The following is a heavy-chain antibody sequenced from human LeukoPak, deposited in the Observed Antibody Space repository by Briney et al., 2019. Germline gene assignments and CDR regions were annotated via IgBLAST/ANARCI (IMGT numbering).Heavy chain of an antibody. CDR3: ARVAVDTFDY. CDR1: GGSISSYY. D-gene: IGHD6-19*01. J-gene: IGHJ4*02. Sequence: PSETLSLTCTVSGGSISSYYWSWLRQPPGKGLEWIGYIYYSGSTNYNPSLKSRVTISVDTSKNQFSLKLSSVTAADTAVYYCARVAVDTFDYWGQGTLVTDSS. CDR2: IYYSGST. V-gene: IGHV4-59*01.